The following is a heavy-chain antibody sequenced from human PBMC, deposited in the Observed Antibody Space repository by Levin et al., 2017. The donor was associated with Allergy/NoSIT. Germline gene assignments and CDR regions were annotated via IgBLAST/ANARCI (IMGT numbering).Heavy chain of an antibody. CDR2: IKQDGSEK. CDR1: GFTFSSYW. CDR3: ARVPDLLLPDNWYFDL. V-gene: IGHV3-7*01. Sequence: QTGGSLRLSCAASGFTFSSYWMSWVRQAPGKGLEWVANIKQDGSEKYYVDSVKGRFTISRDNAKNSLYLQMNSLRAEDTAVYYCARVPDLLLPDNWYFDLWGRGTLVTVSS. D-gene: IGHD3-22*01. J-gene: IGHJ2*01.